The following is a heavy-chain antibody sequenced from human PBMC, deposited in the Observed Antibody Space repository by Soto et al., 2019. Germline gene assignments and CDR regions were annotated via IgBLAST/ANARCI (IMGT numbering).Heavy chain of an antibody. V-gene: IGHV2-5*02. CDR3: AHRPRDSRDDAFDI. CDR2: IYWDDDK. Sequence: QITLKESGPTLVKPTQTLTLTCTFSGFSLSTSGVGVGWIRQPPGKALEWLALIYWDDDKRYSPSLKSRLTNTKDTSKNQVVLTMTNMDPVDTATYYCAHRPRDSRDDAFDIWGQGTMVTVSS. CDR1: GFSLSTSGVG. D-gene: IGHD6-13*01. J-gene: IGHJ3*02.